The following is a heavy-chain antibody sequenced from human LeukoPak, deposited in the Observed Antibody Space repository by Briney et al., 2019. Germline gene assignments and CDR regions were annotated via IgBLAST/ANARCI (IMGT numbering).Heavy chain of an antibody. Sequence: ASVKVSCKASGYTFTSYDINWVRQATGQGLEWMGWMNPNSGNTGYAQKFQGRVTMTRNTSISTAYMELSSLRSEDTAVYYCARTYCDILTGLDWGQGTLVTVSS. CDR1: GYTFTSYD. CDR2: MNPNSGNT. V-gene: IGHV1-8*01. J-gene: IGHJ4*02. CDR3: ARTYCDILTGLD. D-gene: IGHD3-9*01.